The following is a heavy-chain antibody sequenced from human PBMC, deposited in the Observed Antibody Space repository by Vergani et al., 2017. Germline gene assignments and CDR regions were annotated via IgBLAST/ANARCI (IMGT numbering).Heavy chain of an antibody. CDR1: GFTFSSYA. J-gene: IGHJ6*02. Sequence: EVQLVESGGGLVQPGGSLRLSCAASGFTFSSYAMHWVRQAPGKGLEYVSAISSNGGSTYYANSVKGRFTISRDNSKNTLYLQMGSLRAEDMAVYYCASIAARQGQWFYYYGMDVWGQGTTVTVSS. CDR3: ASIAARQGQWFYYYGMDV. CDR2: ISSNGGST. V-gene: IGHV3-64*01. D-gene: IGHD6-6*01.